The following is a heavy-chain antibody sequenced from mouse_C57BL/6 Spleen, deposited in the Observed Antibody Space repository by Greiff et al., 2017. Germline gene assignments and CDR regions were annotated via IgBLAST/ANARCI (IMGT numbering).Heavy chain of an antibody. CDR3: ARGGGYWYFDV. CDR2: INYDGSST. V-gene: IGHV5-16*01. J-gene: IGHJ1*03. CDR1: GFTFSDYY. Sequence: EVQRVESEGGLVQPGSSMKLSCTASGFTFSDYYMAWVRQVPEKGLEWVANINYDGSSTYYLDSLKSRFIISRDNAKNILYLQMSSLKSEDTATYYCARGGGYWYFDVWGTGTTVTVSS. D-gene: IGHD1-1*02.